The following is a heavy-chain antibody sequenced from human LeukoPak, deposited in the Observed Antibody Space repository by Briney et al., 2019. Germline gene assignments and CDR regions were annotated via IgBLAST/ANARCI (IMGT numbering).Heavy chain of an antibody. Sequence: ASVKVSCKASGYTFTGYYLHWVRQAPGQGLEWMGCVNPNSGDTNYAQKFQGSVTMTRDTSISTVYMELSRLRSDDTAVYYCARDHGTIFGVVIIYYWGQGTLVTVSS. V-gene: IGHV1-2*02. CDR3: ARDHGTIFGVVIIYY. CDR2: VNPNSGDT. J-gene: IGHJ4*02. D-gene: IGHD3-3*01. CDR1: GYTFTGYY.